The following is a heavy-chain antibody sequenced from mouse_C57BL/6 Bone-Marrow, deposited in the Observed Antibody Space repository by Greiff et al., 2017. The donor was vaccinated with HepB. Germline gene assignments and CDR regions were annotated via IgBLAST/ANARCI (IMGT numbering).Heavy chain of an antibody. CDR2: INSDGGST. D-gene: IGHD2-2*01. J-gene: IGHJ3*01. Sequence: EVMLVESGGGLVQPGESLKLSCESNEYEFPSHDMSWVRKTPEKRLELVAAINSDGGSTYYPDTMERRFIISRDNTKKTLYLQMSSLRSEDTALYYCARHGYDGDGDVSPFAYWGQGTLVTVSA. V-gene: IGHV5-2*01. CDR1: EYEFPSHD. CDR3: ARHGYDGDGDVSPFAY.